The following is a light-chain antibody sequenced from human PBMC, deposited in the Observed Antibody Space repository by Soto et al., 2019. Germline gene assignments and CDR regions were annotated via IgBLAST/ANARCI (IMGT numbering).Light chain of an antibody. CDR1: QSISSY. CDR2: DAS. Sequence: DIVLTQSPATLSLSPGERATLSCRASQSISSYLAWYQQKPGQAPRLLIYDASTRAAGVPARFSGSGSGTDFTLTISRLEPEDFAVYYCQQYGSSLITFGQGTRLEIK. V-gene: IGKV3-20*01. J-gene: IGKJ5*01. CDR3: QQYGSSLIT.